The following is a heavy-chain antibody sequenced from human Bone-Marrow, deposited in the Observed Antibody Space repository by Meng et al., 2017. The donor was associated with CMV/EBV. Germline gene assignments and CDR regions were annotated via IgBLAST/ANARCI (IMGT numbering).Heavy chain of an antibody. CDR3: ARVPPRRATVLYNWFDP. CDR1: GVSFSGYY. CDR2: INHSGST. Sequence: GVSFSGYYWSWIRQTPGKGLEWIGEINHSGSTNYNPSLKSRVTISVDTSKNQFSLKLSSVTAADTAVYYCARVPPRRATVLYNWFDPWGQGTLVTVSS. V-gene: IGHV4-34*01. D-gene: IGHD4-11*01. J-gene: IGHJ5*02.